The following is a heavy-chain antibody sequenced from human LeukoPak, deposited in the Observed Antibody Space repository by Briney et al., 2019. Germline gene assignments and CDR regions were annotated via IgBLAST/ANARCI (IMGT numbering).Heavy chain of an antibody. J-gene: IGHJ4*02. CDR3: ARGSIRCGGDCFDY. CDR1: GYTFTSYG. V-gene: IGHV1-18*01. Sequence: GASVKVSCKASGYTFTSYGISWVRQAPGQGLEWMGWISAYNGNTNYAQKFQGRVTMTRDTSTSTVYMELSSLRSEDTAVYYCARGSIRCGGDCFDYWGQGTLVTVSS. D-gene: IGHD2-21*02. CDR2: ISAYNGNT.